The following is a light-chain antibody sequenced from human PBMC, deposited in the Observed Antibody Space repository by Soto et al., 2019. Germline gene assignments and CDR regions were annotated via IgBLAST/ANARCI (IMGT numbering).Light chain of an antibody. CDR3: QAWDNSLV. CDR2: DDS. Sequence: SSELTQPPSVSVSPGQTASMTCSGDRLGGKYVCWYQQKPGQSPVLVIYDDSKRPSGIPERFSGSNSGNTATLTISGTQAMDEADYYCQAWDNSLVFGGGTKLTVL. CDR1: RLGGKY. J-gene: IGLJ2*01. V-gene: IGLV3-1*01.